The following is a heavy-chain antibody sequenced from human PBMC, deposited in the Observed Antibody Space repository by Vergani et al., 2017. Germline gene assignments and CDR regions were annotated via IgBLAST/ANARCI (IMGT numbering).Heavy chain of an antibody. CDR1: GFTFSNYG. CDR3: ARDGRIDAEGTELDY. D-gene: IGHD1-14*01. CDR2: IRYDGSNT. Sequence: QVQLVESGGGVVQPGGSLRLSCGASGFTFSNYGMHWVRQAPGKGLEWVTFIRYDGSNTYYADSVKGRFTISRDNSKNTLFLQMNSLRPEDTAVYYCARDGRIDAEGTELDYWGQGTLVTVSS. J-gene: IGHJ4*02. V-gene: IGHV3-30*02.